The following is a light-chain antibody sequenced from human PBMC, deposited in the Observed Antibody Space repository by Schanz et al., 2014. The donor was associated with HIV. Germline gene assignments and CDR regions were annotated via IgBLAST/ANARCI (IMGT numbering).Light chain of an antibody. V-gene: IGLV1-44*01. CDR1: TSDFKTNA. Sequence: QSVLTQAPSASGTPGQRVTISCSGSTSDFKTNAVNWYQHLPGTAPKLLIYATYNRPSGVPDRFSGSKSATSASLAISGLQSEDEADYFCATWDDSLDGWVFGGGTKLTVL. CDR3: ATWDDSLDGWV. CDR2: ATY. J-gene: IGLJ3*02.